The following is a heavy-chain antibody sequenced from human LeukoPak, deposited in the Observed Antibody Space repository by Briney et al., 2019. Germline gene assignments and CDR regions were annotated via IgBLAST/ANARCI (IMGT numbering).Heavy chain of an antibody. Sequence: PSETLSLTCTVSGDSISSGYYWGWIRQPPGKGLEWIGYIYYSGSTNYNPSLKSRVTISVDTSKNQFSLKLSSVAAADTAVYYCARGRLYYYYMDVWGKGTTVTVSS. CDR1: GDSISSGYY. J-gene: IGHJ6*03. CDR3: ARGRLYYYYMDV. CDR2: IYYSGST. V-gene: IGHV4-61*05.